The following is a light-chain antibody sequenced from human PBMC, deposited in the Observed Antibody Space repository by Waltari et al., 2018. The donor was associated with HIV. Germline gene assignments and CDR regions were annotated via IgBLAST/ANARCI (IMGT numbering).Light chain of an antibody. J-gene: IGKJ1*01. CDR1: ESISRY. CDR3: QQRTNWPPWS. CDR2: DAS. V-gene: IGKV3-11*01. Sequence: ELVLTQPPATLSLSPGERATLSCRASESISRYLAWYQQKPGQAPRLLISDASNRATGIPARFSGSGSGTDFTLTISYLEPEDFAVYYCQQRTNWPPWSFGQGTKVEIK.